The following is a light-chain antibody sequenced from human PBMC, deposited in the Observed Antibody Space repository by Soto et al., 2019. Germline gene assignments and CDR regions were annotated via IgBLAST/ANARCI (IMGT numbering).Light chain of an antibody. Sequence: EIVLTQSPGTLSLSPGERATLSCSVSQSVSSSYLAWYQQKPGQAPRLLIYRTSNRATGIPDRFSGSGSGTDFTLTISRLEPEDFAVYYCQQYGSSPPRVTFGQGTRLEIK. V-gene: IGKV3-20*01. CDR3: QQYGSSPPRVT. CDR2: RTS. CDR1: QSVSSSY. J-gene: IGKJ5*01.